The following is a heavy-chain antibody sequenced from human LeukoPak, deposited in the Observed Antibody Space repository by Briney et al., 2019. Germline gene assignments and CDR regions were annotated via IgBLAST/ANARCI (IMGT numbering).Heavy chain of an antibody. CDR3: AKSGCSNTNCYLNY. J-gene: IGHJ4*02. CDR1: GFTFSSYA. V-gene: IGHV3-30*18. CDR2: ISYDGNSK. Sequence: GGSLRLSCAASGFTFSSYAMSWVRQAPGKGLEWVAVISYDGNSKYYADSVKGRFTISRDNSKNTLYLQMNSLRAEDTAVYHCAKSGCSNTNCYLNYWGRGALVTVSS. D-gene: IGHD2-2*01.